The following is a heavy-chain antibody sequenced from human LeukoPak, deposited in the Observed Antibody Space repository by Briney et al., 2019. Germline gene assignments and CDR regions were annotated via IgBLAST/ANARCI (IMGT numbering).Heavy chain of an antibody. J-gene: IGHJ3*02. CDR2: IKQDGSEK. CDR3: ARLGGYYDSSGLPLRGAFDI. V-gene: IGHV3-7*01. CDR1: GFTFSSYW. D-gene: IGHD3-22*01. Sequence: PGGSLRLSCAASGFTFSSYWMSWVRQAPGKGLEWVANIKQDGSEKYYVDSVKGRFTISRDNAKNSLYLQMNSLRAEDTAVYYCARLGGYYDSSGLPLRGAFDIWGQGTMVTVSS.